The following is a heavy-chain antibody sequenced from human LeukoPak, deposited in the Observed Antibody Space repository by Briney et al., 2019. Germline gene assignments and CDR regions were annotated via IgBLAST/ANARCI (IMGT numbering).Heavy chain of an antibody. CDR2: ISGSGGST. CDR3: AKRSDYRTFDY. J-gene: IGHJ4*02. D-gene: IGHD4-11*01. CDR1: GFTFSSYA. V-gene: IGHV3-23*01. Sequence: PGGSLRLSCAASGFTFSSYAMSWVRQAPGKGLEWVSHISGSGGSTYYADSVKSHFTIPRDNSKNTLYLQMNSLRAEDTAVYYCAKRSDYRTFDYWGQETLVTVSS.